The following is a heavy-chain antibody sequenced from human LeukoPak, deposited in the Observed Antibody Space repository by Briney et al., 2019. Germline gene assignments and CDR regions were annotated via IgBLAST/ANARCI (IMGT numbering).Heavy chain of an antibody. V-gene: IGHV5-51*01. D-gene: IGHD3-22*01. CDR2: IYPGDSDT. CDR3: ARYKYYDASGYQFYFDY. CDR1: GDRFTSYW. Sequence: GGSLKISCKGSGDRFTSYWIGGGRQMPGKGLEWMGIIYPGDSDTRYSPSFQGQVTISAVKAINSAYLQWSSLKGSDTAMYYCARYKYYDASGYQFYFDYWGQGTLVTVSS. J-gene: IGHJ4*02.